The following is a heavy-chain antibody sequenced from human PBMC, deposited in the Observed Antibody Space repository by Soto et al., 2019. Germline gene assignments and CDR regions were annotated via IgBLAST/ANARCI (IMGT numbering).Heavy chain of an antibody. CDR1: GFTFSSYA. Sequence: LRLSCAASGFTFSSYAMSWVRQAPGKGLEWVSAISGSGGSTYYADSVKGRFTISRDNSKNTLYLQMNSLRAEDTAVYYCAKDRVAAAGKPYYFDYWGQGTLVTVSS. D-gene: IGHD6-13*01. J-gene: IGHJ4*02. CDR2: ISGSGGST. CDR3: AKDRVAAAGKPYYFDY. V-gene: IGHV3-23*01.